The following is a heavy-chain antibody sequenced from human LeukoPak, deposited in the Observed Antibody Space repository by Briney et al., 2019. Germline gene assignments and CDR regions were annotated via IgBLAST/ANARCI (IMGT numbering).Heavy chain of an antibody. D-gene: IGHD3-9*01. CDR2: ISAYNGNT. J-gene: IGHJ4*02. CDR1: GYTFTSYG. V-gene: IGHV1-18*01. Sequence: ASVKVSCKASGYTFTSYGISWVRQAPGQGLEWMGWISAYNGNTNYAQKLQGRVTMTTDTSTSTAYMELRSLRSDDTAVYYCARLPKYYDILTGPNYYFDYWGQGTLVTVSS. CDR3: ARLPKYYDILTGPNYYFDY.